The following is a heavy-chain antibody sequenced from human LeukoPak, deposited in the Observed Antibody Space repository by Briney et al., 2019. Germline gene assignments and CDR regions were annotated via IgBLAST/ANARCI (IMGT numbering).Heavy chain of an antibody. D-gene: IGHD2-2*01. Sequence: ESGPTLVNPTQTLTLTCTFSGFSLSTSGMCVSWIRHPPGKALEWLARIDWDDDKYYSTSLKTRLTISKDTSKNQVVLTMTNMDPVDTATYYCARIVVPEYYFDYWGQGTLVTVSS. CDR3: ARIVVPEYYFDY. CDR1: GFSLSTSGMC. J-gene: IGHJ4*02. CDR2: IDWDDDK. V-gene: IGHV2-70*11.